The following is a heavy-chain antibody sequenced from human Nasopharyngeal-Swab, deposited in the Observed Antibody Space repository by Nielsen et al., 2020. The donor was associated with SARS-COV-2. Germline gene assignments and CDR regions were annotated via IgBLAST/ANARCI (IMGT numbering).Heavy chain of an antibody. CDR1: GYSFTSYW. J-gene: IGHJ5*02. CDR2: IKPGDSDT. CDR3: ACLPSFYNWFAP. D-gene: IGHD1-26*01. V-gene: IGHV5-51*01. Sequence: EVLKISCKGSGYSFTSYWIGWVRQMPGKGREWMGIIKPGDSDTRYSPSFQGQVTISADKSINTAYLQLSSLKASATAMYSCACLPSFYNWFAPWGLGSLVPVSS.